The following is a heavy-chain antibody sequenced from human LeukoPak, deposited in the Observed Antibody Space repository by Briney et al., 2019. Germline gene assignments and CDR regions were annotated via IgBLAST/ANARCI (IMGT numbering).Heavy chain of an antibody. V-gene: IGHV3-23*01. Sequence: GGSLRLSCAASGFTLSSYAMSWVRQAPGKGLEWVATISDTGNTYHADSVKGRFTISRDSSKNTLFLQMSRLRPEDAAVYYCAKAPVTTCRGAFCYPFDYWGLGTLVTVSS. CDR3: AKAPVTTCRGAFCYPFDY. CDR1: GFTLSSYA. J-gene: IGHJ4*02. D-gene: IGHD2-15*01. CDR2: ISDTGNT.